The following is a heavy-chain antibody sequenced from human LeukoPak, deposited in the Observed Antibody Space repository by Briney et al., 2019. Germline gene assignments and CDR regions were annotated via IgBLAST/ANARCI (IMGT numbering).Heavy chain of an antibody. CDR1: GYTFTNFA. V-gene: IGHV1-18*01. CDR3: ARIRDYSPGSYRAFDL. D-gene: IGHD3-10*01. CDR2: IRASNGNT. J-gene: IGHJ3*01. Sequence: ASVKVSCKASGYTFTNFAISWVRQAPGQGLEWMGWIRASNGNTNDAKKFQGRVTMTTDTSTSTAYMELRSLRSDDTAVYYCARIRDYSPGSYRAFDLWGQGTMVTVSS.